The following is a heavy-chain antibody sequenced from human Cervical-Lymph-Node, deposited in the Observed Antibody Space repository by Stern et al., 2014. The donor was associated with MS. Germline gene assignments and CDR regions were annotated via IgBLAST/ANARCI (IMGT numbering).Heavy chain of an antibody. D-gene: IGHD2/OR15-2a*01. J-gene: IGHJ4*02. CDR3: AVIPSLDY. CDR1: GFSFSDYW. CDR2: INSDGSST. V-gene: IGHV3-74*02. Sequence: VQLVESGGGLVQPGGSLRLSCAASGFSFSDYWMNWVRQVPGKGLVWVSRINSDGSSTGYADSVKGRFTISRDNAKNTLYLQMHSLRGDDTAVYYCAVIPSLDYWGQGALVTVSS.